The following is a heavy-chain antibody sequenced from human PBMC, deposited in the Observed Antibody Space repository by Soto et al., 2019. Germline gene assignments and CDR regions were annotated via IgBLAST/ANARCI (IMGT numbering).Heavy chain of an antibody. D-gene: IGHD5-12*01. V-gene: IGHV4-59*01. J-gene: IGHJ4*02. CDR1: GGSISSYY. CDR2: IYYSGST. Sequence: SETLSLTCTVSGGSISSYYWSWIRQPPGKGLEWIGYIYYSGSTNYNPSLKSRVTISVDTSQNQFSLKLSSVTAADTAVYYCARGGGYERFDYWGQGTLVTVSS. CDR3: ARGGGYERFDY.